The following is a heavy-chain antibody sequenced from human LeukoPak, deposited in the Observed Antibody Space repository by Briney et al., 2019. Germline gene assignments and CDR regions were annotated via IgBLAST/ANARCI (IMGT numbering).Heavy chain of an antibody. V-gene: IGHV1-2*02. CDR1: GYTFTGYY. CDR3: ARSKNSGYDYGFDY. Sequence: GASVKVSCKASGYTFTGYYIHWVRQAPGQGLEWMGWINPNSGGTNYAQKVQGRVTMTRDTSISTAYMELSRLRSDDTAVYYCARSKNSGYDYGFDYWGQGTLVTVSS. J-gene: IGHJ4*02. D-gene: IGHD5-12*01. CDR2: INPNSGGT.